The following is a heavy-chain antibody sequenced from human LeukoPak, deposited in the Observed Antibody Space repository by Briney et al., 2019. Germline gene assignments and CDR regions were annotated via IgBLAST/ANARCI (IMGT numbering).Heavy chain of an antibody. CDR3: AREAYDWNDGFDY. CDR2: ISSSGSTI. Sequence: GGSLRLSCAASGFTFSSYEMNWVRQAPGKGLEWVSYISSSGSTIYYADSVKGRFTISRDNAKNSLYLQMNSLGAEDTAVYYCAREAYDWNDGFDYWGQGTLVTVSS. J-gene: IGHJ4*02. D-gene: IGHD1-1*01. V-gene: IGHV3-48*03. CDR1: GFTFSSYE.